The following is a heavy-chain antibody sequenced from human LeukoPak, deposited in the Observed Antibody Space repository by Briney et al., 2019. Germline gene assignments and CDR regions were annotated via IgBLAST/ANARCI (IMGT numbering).Heavy chain of an antibody. CDR2: ISYDGSNK. CDR1: GFTFSSYG. CDR3: ANERWLQ. D-gene: IGHD5-24*01. Sequence: GGSLRLSCAASGFTFSSYGMHWARQAPGKGLEWVAVISYDGSNKYYADSVKGRFTISRDNSKNTLYLQMNSLRAEDTAVYYCANERWLQWGQGTLVTVSS. V-gene: IGHV3-30*18. J-gene: IGHJ4*02.